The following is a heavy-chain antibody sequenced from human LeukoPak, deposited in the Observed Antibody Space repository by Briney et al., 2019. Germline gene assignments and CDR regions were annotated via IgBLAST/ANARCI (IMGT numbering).Heavy chain of an antibody. Sequence: GESLKISCKGSGYIFTDYWIGWVRQLPGKGLEWMGFIYPGDSDTRYSPSFQGQVTISADKSITTAYLQWSSLKASDTAMYYCARHDARGYAHGNFDYWGQGTLVTVSS. CDR2: IYPGDSDT. CDR3: ARHDARGYAHGNFDY. J-gene: IGHJ4*02. D-gene: IGHD5-12*01. V-gene: IGHV5-51*01. CDR1: GYIFTDYW.